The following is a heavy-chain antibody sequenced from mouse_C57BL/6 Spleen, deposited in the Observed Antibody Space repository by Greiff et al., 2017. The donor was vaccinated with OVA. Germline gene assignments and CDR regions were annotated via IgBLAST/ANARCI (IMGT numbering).Heavy chain of an antibody. CDR2: LSSGGDYI. V-gene: IGHV5-9-1*02. Sequence: EVQGVESGEGLVKPGGSLKLSCAASGFTFSSYAMSWVRQTPEKRLEWVAYLSSGGDYIYYADTVKGRFTISRDNARNTLYLQMSSLKSEDTAMYYCTRVPGSSYGYAMDYWGQGTSVTVSS. J-gene: IGHJ4*01. CDR1: GFTFSSYA. D-gene: IGHD1-1*01. CDR3: TRVPGSSYGYAMDY.